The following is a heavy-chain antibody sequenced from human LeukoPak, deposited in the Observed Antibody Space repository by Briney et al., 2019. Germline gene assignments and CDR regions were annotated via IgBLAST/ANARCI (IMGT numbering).Heavy chain of an antibody. J-gene: IGHJ6*02. CDR1: GGTFSSYA. CDR3: AIMYSSSSVYYYYGMDV. D-gene: IGHD6-6*01. CDR2: IIPIFGTA. V-gene: IGHV1-69*13. Sequence: SVKVSCKASGGTFSSYAISWVRQAPGQGLEWMGGIIPIFGTANYAQKFQGRVTITADESTSTAYMELSSLRSEDTAVYYCAIMYSSSSVYYYYGMDVWGQGTTVTVSS.